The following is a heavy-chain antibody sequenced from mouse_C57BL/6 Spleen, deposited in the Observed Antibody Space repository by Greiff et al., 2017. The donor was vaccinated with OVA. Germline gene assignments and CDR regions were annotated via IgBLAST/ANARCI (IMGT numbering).Heavy chain of an antibody. CDR2: IYPGDGDT. CDR3: AGGYDYLGY. D-gene: IGHD2-3*01. J-gene: IGHJ2*01. Sequence: QVTLKESGPELVKPGASVKISCKASGYAFSSSWMNWVKQRPGKGLEWIGRIYPGDGDTNYNGKFTGKSTLTADKSSSTAYMQLSSLTSEDSAVYCCAGGYDYLGYWGQGTTLTVSS. V-gene: IGHV1-82*01. CDR1: GYAFSSSW.